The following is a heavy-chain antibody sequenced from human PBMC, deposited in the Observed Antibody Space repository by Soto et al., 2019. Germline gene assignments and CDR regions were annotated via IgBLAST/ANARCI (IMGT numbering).Heavy chain of an antibody. CDR2: ISFDGSNT. Sequence: GGSLRLSCAASGFTLSSYVMHWVRQAPDKGLEWVALISFDGSNTYYTDSVKGRFTISRDNSKNTLYLQMNSLRAEDTAVYYCAKHAAAAAPDYWGQGTLVTVSS. CDR3: AKHAAAAAPDY. D-gene: IGHD6-13*01. V-gene: IGHV3-30-3*02. J-gene: IGHJ4*02. CDR1: GFTLSSYV.